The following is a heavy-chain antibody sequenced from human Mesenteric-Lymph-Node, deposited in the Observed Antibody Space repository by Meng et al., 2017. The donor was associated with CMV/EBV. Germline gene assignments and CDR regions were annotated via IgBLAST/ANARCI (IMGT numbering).Heavy chain of an antibody. J-gene: IGHJ4*02. CDR1: GFTFSAYS. V-gene: IGHV3-30*02. CDR2: IQYDESNK. CDR3: ARGPSSNPGGY. Sequence: GESLKISCTASGFTFSAYSMHWVRQAPGKGLDWVAFIQYDESNKYYADSVKGRFTISRDNSKNTLYLQMNSLRLEDTAVYYCARGPSSNPGGYWGQGTLVTVSS. D-gene: IGHD2-2*01.